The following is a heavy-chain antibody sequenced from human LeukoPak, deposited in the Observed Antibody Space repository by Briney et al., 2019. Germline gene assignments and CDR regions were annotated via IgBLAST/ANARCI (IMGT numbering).Heavy chain of an antibody. D-gene: IGHD3-10*01. CDR1: GGTFSSYA. V-gene: IGHV1-69*13. CDR3: ARDGVYYGSGNRWDAFDM. Sequence: TSVKVSCKASGGTFSSYAINWVRQAPGQGLEWMGGIIPIIGTATYDKRFQGRVTITADESTSTAYMELSSLRSEDTAVYYCARDGVYYGSGNRWDAFDMWGQGTMVTVSS. J-gene: IGHJ3*02. CDR2: IIPIIGTA.